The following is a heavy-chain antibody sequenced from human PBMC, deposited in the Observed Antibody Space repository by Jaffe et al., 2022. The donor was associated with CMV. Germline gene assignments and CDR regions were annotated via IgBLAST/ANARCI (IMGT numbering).Heavy chain of an antibody. CDR2: IIPILGIA. V-gene: IGHV1-69*09. CDR1: GGTFSSYA. Sequence: QVQLVQSGAEVKKPGSSVKVSCKASGGTFSSYAISWVRQAPGQGLEWMGRIIPILGIANYAQKFQGRVTITADKSTSTAYMELSSLRSEDTAVYYCARDHRRTVTPEEYYYYYMDVWGKGTTVTVSS. J-gene: IGHJ6*03. D-gene: IGHD4-17*01. CDR3: ARDHRRTVTPEEYYYYYMDV.